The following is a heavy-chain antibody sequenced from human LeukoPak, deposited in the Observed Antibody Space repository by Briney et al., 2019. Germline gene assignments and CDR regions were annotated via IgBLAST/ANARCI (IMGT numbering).Heavy chain of an antibody. Sequence: GGFLSLSCAASGFTFSSYAMSWVRQAPGKGLEWVSAISGSGGSTYSADSVRGRFTISRDNSKNTLYLQMNSLRAEDTAVYYCAKEGRVIVANDAFDIWGQGTMVTVSS. V-gene: IGHV3-23*01. CDR1: GFTFSSYA. D-gene: IGHD2/OR15-2a*01. J-gene: IGHJ3*02. CDR2: ISGSGGST. CDR3: AKEGRVIVANDAFDI.